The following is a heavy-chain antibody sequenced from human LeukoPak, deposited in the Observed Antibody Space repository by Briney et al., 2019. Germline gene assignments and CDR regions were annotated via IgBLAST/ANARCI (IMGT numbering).Heavy chain of an antibody. Sequence: VASVKVSCKASGYTFTSYDINWVRQATGQGLEWMVWVNPNSGNTGYAQKFQGRVTITRNTSISTAYMELSSLRSEDTAVYYCARGGPETDYDFWSGYSMPEYNWFDPWGQGTLVTVSS. CDR3: ARGGPETDYDFWSGYSMPEYNWFDP. J-gene: IGHJ5*02. CDR2: VNPNSGNT. CDR1: GYTFTSYD. D-gene: IGHD3-3*01. V-gene: IGHV1-8*03.